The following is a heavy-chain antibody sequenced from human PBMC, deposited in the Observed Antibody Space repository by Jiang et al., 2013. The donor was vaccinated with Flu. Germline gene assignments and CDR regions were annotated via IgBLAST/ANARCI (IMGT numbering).Heavy chain of an antibody. Sequence: GAEVKKPGASVKVSCKASGYTFTSYYMHWVRQAPGQGLEWMGIINPSGGSTSYAQKFQGRVTMTRDTSTSTVYMELSSLRSEDTAVYYCARETHSGSYHRSFDYWGQGTLVTVSS. CDR2: INPSGGST. D-gene: IGHD1-26*01. CDR3: ARETHSGSYHRSFDY. CDR1: GYTFTSYY. V-gene: IGHV1-46*01. J-gene: IGHJ4*02.